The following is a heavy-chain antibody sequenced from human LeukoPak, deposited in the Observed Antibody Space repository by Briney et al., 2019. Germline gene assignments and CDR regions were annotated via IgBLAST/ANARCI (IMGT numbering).Heavy chain of an antibody. Sequence: GGSLRLSCAASGFTFSSYWMNWVRQAPGKGLVCVSRIASDGSSTTYADSVKGRFSISRDNAKNTLYLQMNSLRVEDTAVYYCARGRPHGNDYWGQGTLVTVSS. CDR3: ARGRPHGNDY. V-gene: IGHV3-74*01. D-gene: IGHD4-23*01. J-gene: IGHJ4*02. CDR1: GFTFSSYW. CDR2: IASDGSST.